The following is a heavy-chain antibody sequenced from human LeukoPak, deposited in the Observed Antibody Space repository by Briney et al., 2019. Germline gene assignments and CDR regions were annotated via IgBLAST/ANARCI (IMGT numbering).Heavy chain of an antibody. CDR1: TSR. CDR2: IGTYGGDT. V-gene: IGHV1-18*01. CDR3: ARDLWNFYDDSGYNRDFDS. Sequence: VASVKVSCKATSRIRLVRQAPGQGLEWMGWIGTYGGDTYYAQKFQGRITVTTDTSTSTVYMELRNLRSDDTAVYYCARDLWNFYDDSGYNRDFDSWGQGTLVTVSS. J-gene: IGHJ5*01. D-gene: IGHD3-22*01.